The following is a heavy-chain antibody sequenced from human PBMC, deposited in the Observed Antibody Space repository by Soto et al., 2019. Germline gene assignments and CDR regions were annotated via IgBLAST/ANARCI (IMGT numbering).Heavy chain of an antibody. V-gene: IGHV3-23*01. CDR1: GFTFSDHA. CDR2: IRGDFVTT. J-gene: IGHJ4*02. CDR3: VKEGKMGVEGFDF. D-gene: IGHD1-26*01. Sequence: EVQLLESGGGLVQPGGSLRLSCATSGFTFSDHAMHWVRQAPGEGLEWVSGIRGDFVTTPYADSVKGRFTISRDNSQNTLYLHMNCLRAEDTARYYCVKEGKMGVEGFDFWGQGTLVTVSS.